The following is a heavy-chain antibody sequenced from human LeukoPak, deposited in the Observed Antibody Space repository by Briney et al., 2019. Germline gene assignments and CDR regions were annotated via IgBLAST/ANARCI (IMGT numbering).Heavy chain of an antibody. Sequence: GGSLRLSCAASGFTFSSYAMSWVRQAPGKGLEWVSAISGSGGNTYYADSVKGRFTISRDNSKNTLYLQMNSLRAEDTAVYYCASPGGLVVVAATDDAFDIWGQGTMVTVSS. D-gene: IGHD2-15*01. CDR1: GFTFSSYA. J-gene: IGHJ3*02. CDR2: ISGSGGNT. V-gene: IGHV3-23*01. CDR3: ASPGGLVVVAATDDAFDI.